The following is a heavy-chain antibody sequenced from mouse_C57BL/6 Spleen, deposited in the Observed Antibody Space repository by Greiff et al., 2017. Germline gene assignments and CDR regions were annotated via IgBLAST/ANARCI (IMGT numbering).Heavy chain of an antibody. CDR1: GFTFSDYY. Sequence: EVHLVESGGGLVQPGGSLKLSCAASGFTFSDYYMYWVRQTPEKRLEWVAYISNGGGSTYYPDTVKGRFTISRDNAKNTLYLQMSRLKSEDTAMYYCARHTTVVAPYWYFDVWGTGTTVTVSS. CDR3: ARHTTVVAPYWYFDV. J-gene: IGHJ1*03. D-gene: IGHD1-1*01. CDR2: ISNGGGST. V-gene: IGHV5-12*01.